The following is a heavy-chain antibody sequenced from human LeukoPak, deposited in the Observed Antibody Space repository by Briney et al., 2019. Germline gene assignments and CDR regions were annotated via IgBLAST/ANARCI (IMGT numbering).Heavy chain of an antibody. V-gene: IGHV3-11*01. J-gene: IGHJ3*02. D-gene: IGHD2-21*02. Sequence: GGSLRLSCAASGFTFSDYYMSWIRQAPGKGLEWVSYISSSGSTIYYADSVKGRFTISRDNAKNSLYLQMNSLRAEDTAVYYCARDQECGGGDRYEDAFDIWGQGTMVTVSS. CDR1: GFTFSDYY. CDR2: ISSSGSTI. CDR3: ARDQECGGGDRYEDAFDI.